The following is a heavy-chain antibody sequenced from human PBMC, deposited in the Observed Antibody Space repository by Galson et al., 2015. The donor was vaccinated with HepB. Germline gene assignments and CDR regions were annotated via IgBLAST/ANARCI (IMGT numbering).Heavy chain of an antibody. D-gene: IGHD2-2*01. Sequence: PALVKPTQTLTLTCTFSGFSLTTSGKCVSWIRQPPGKALEWLARIDWDDDKYYSTSLRTRLTISKDTSKNQVILTMTNMDPVDTATYYCGHSTSCSRIAFDIWGQGTVVAVAS. V-gene: IGHV2-70*12. CDR2: IDWDDDK. CDR1: GFSLTTSGKC. J-gene: IGHJ3*02. CDR3: GHSTSCSRIAFDI.